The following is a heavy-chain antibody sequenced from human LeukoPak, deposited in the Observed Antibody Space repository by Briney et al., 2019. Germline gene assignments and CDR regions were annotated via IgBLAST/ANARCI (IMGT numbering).Heavy chain of an antibody. V-gene: IGHV4-61*02. CDR3: ARLSSPRSYGPA. CDR1: GGSISSGSYY. D-gene: IGHD5-18*01. CDR2: IYTSGST. Sequence: PSETLSLTCTVSGGSISSGSYYWSWIRQPAGKGLEWIGRIYTSGSTNYNPSLKSRVTISVDTSKNQFSLKLSSVTAADTAVYYCARLSSPRSYGPAWGQGTLVTVSS. J-gene: IGHJ5*02.